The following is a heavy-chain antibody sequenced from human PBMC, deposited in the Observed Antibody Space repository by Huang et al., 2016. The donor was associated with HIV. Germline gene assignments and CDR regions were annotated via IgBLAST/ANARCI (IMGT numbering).Heavy chain of an antibody. V-gene: IGHV1-69*01. J-gene: IGHJ5*02. D-gene: IGHD6-13*01. CDR2: IIPSFGTP. CDR1: GGTFSSCG. CDR3: ARWEAAADNNWFDP. Sequence: QVQLVQSGAEVKKPGSSVKVSCRASGGTFSSCGISWVRQAPGQGLEWMGGIIPSFGTPNYAQKFQGRVTLTADESTSTAYMELSSLRSEDTAVYYCARWEAAADNNWFDPWGQGTLVTVSS.